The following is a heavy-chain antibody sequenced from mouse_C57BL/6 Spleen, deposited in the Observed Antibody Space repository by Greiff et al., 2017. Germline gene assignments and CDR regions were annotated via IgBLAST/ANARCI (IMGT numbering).Heavy chain of an antibody. CDR1: GFTFSSYA. CDR2: ISSGGGYI. D-gene: IGHD1-1*01. CDR3: TRDSSGSVGYFDV. V-gene: IGHV5-9-1*02. J-gene: IGHJ1*03. Sequence: EVKVVESGEGLVKPGGSLKLSCAASGFTFSSYAMSWVRQTPEKRLEWVAYISSGGGYIYYPDTVKGRFTISRDNARNTLYLQMSSLKSEDTAMYYCTRDSSGSVGYFDVWGKGTTVTVSA.